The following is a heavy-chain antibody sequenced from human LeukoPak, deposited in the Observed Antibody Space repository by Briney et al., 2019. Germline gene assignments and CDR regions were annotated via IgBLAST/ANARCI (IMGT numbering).Heavy chain of an antibody. CDR1: VYSFTDYH. CDR3: AREFSSKLEWLAYVTGDDAFDV. J-gene: IGHJ3*01. V-gene: IGHV1-2*02. D-gene: IGHD3-3*01. CDR2: VNPKTGGT. Sequence: GASVTVSCKAFVYSFTDYHLHWVRQAPRQGLEWMGWVNPKTGGTNYARKFQGRVTMTRDTSINTVNMELSRLTSDDTAVYYCAREFSSKLEWLAYVTGDDAFDVWGQGTMITVS.